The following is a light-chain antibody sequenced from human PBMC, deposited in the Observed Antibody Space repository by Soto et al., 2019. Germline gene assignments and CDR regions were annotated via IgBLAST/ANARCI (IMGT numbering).Light chain of an antibody. Sequence: DVLMTQSPSSLSASVGDRVTITCQASQDINNYLNWYQQKPGEAPKLLIHDASNLETGVPLRFRGSGSGTEFTFTISSLQPEDIATYYCQQCDNLPYTFGQGTKLEMK. CDR1: QDINNY. V-gene: IGKV1-33*01. CDR3: QQCDNLPYT. CDR2: DAS. J-gene: IGKJ2*01.